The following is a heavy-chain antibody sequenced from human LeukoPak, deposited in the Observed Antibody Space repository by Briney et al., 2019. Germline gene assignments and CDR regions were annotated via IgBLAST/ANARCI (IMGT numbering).Heavy chain of an antibody. CDR2: ITGSGGST. J-gene: IGHJ2*01. Sequence: GGSLRLSCAASGFTFSSYAMSWVRQAPGKGLEWVSVITGSGGSTSYADSVKGRFTISRDNFKNSLYLQMNSLRAEDTAVYYCATNLDYGDSDYWYFDLWGRGTLVTVSS. CDR1: GFTFSSYA. V-gene: IGHV3-23*01. CDR3: ATNLDYGDSDYWYFDL. D-gene: IGHD4-17*01.